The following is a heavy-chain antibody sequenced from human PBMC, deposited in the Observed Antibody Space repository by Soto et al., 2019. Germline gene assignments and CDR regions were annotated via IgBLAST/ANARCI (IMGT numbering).Heavy chain of an antibody. V-gene: IGHV3-30-3*01. Sequence: GGSLRLSCAASGFTFSSYAMHWVRQAPSKGLEWVAVISYDGSNKYYADSVKGRFTISRDNSKNTLYLQMNSLRAEDTAVYYCASYYGDYSRRPFDPWGQGTLVTVSS. CDR1: GFTFSSYA. D-gene: IGHD4-17*01. CDR3: ASYYGDYSRRPFDP. CDR2: ISYDGSNK. J-gene: IGHJ5*02.